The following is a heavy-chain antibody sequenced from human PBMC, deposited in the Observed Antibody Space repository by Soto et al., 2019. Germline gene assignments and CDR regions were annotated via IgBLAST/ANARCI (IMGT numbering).Heavy chain of an antibody. Sequence: QVQLQESGPGLVKPSQTQSLTCSVSGASISSGNYYWSWIRQHPGKGLEWIGYIYYTGSTYYNPSLRSRITISEDMSKNHFSLRLSSVTAADTAVYYCARGREEAGGPFDYWGQGTLVTVSS. CDR1: GASISSGNYY. J-gene: IGHJ4*02. D-gene: IGHD2-15*01. V-gene: IGHV4-31*03. CDR3: ARGREEAGGPFDY. CDR2: IYYTGST.